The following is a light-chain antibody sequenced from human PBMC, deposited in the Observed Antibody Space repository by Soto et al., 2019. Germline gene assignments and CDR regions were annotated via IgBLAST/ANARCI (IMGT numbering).Light chain of an antibody. Sequence: QSALTQPPSVSGSPGQSVTLSCTETSSDVGSYNGVSWYQQPPGTAPKLMIYDVSNRPSGVPDRFSGSKSGNTASLTISGLQAEDEGDYYCSSYTSSSTYVFGTGTKVTVL. J-gene: IGLJ1*01. CDR3: SSYTSSSTYV. CDR1: SSDVGSYNG. CDR2: DVS. V-gene: IGLV2-18*02.